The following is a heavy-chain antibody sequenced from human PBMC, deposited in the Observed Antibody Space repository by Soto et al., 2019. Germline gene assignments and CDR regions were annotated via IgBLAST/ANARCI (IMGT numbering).Heavy chain of an antibody. CDR3: ARRGGSSGWYAFIGSDYYYGMDV. CDR1: GYSFTSYW. J-gene: IGHJ6*02. D-gene: IGHD6-19*01. V-gene: IGHV5-51*01. Sequence: GESLKISCKGSGYSFTSYWIGWVRQMPGKGLEWMGIIYPGDSDTRYSPSFQGQVTISADKSISTAYLQWSSLKASDTAMYYCARRGGSSGWYAFIGSDYYYGMDVWAQGTTVTVSS. CDR2: IYPGDSDT.